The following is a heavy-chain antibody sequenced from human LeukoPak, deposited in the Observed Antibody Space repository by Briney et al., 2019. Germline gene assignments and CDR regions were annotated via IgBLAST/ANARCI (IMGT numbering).Heavy chain of an antibody. J-gene: IGHJ3*02. CDR3: ARDVFPPVSSGWYYAFDI. V-gene: IGHV3-20*04. Sequence: GGSLRLSCVLSGIMFADYGMSWVRPAPGEGRGWVSGINWNVGSTGYADSVKGRLTISRDNAKNSLYLQMNSLRAEDTAVYYCARDVFPPVSSGWYYAFDIWGQGTMVTVSS. CDR2: INWNVGST. D-gene: IGHD6-19*01. CDR1: GIMFADYG.